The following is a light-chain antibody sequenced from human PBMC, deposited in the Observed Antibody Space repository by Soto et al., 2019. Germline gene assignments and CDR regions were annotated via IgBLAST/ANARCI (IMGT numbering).Light chain of an antibody. CDR1: SSDVGGYNY. Sequence: QCVLTRRAAVAGSPRWSITISCTGTSSDVGGYNYVSWYQQHPGKAPKLMIYDVSNRPSGVSNRFSGSKSGNTASLTISGLQAEDEADYYCSSYTSSSALGVFGTGTKVTVL. CDR3: SSYTSSSALGV. J-gene: IGLJ1*01. V-gene: IGLV2-14*01. CDR2: DVS.